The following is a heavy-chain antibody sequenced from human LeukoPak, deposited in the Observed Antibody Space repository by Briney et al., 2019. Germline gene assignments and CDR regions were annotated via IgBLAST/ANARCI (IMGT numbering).Heavy chain of an antibody. J-gene: IGHJ6*03. V-gene: IGHV1-69*13. CDR1: GYTFASYG. CDR2: IIPIFGTA. CDR3: ARGFYVWGSYRQDYYYYMDV. D-gene: IGHD3-16*02. Sequence: SVKVSCKASGYTFASYGISRVRQAPGQGLEWMGGIIPIFGTANYAQKFQGRVTITADESTSTAYMELSSLRSEDTAVYYCARGFYVWGSYRQDYYYYMDVWGKGTTVTISS.